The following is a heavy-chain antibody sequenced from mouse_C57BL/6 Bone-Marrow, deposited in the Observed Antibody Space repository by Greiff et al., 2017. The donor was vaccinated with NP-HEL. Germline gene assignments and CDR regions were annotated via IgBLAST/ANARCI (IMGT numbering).Heavy chain of an antibody. CDR2: IYPGDGDT. CDR3: AGRRRYYFDY. D-gene: IGHD3-1*01. V-gene: IGHV1-80*01. Sequence: QVQLKESGAELVKPGASVKISCKASGYAFSSYWMNWVKQRPGKGLEWIGQIYPGDGDTNYNGKFKGKATLTADKSSSTAYMQLSSLTSEDSAVYFCAGRRRYYFDYWGQGTTLTVSS. CDR1: GYAFSSYW. J-gene: IGHJ2*01.